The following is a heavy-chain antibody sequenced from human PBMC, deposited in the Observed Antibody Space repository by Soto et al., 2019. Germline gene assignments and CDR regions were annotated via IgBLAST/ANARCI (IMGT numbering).Heavy chain of an antibody. CDR1: GYTFTGYY. Sequence: AASVKVSCKASGYTFTGYYMHWVRQAPGQGLEWMGWINPNSGGTNYAQKFQGWVTMTRDTSISTAYMELSRLRSDDTAVYYCARAQGYYDSSGPQDYWGQGTLVTVSS. CDR3: ARAQGYYDSSGPQDY. D-gene: IGHD3-22*01. CDR2: INPNSGGT. V-gene: IGHV1-2*04. J-gene: IGHJ4*02.